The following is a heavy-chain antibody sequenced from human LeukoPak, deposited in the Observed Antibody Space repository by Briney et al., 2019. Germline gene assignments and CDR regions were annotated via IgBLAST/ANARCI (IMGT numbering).Heavy chain of an antibody. CDR3: AKDMRYGDYGLDY. D-gene: IGHD4-17*01. Sequence: GGSLRLSCAASGFTFSSYAMSWVRQAPGKGLEWVSVISGSGYSTYYADSVKGRFTISRDNSKNTLYLQMNSLRAEDTAVYYCAKDMRYGDYGLDYWGQGTLVTVSS. J-gene: IGHJ4*02. CDR1: GFTFSSYA. V-gene: IGHV3-23*01. CDR2: ISGSGYST.